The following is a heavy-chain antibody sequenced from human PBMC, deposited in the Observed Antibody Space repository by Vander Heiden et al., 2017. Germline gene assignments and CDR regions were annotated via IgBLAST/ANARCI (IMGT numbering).Heavy chain of an antibody. J-gene: IGHJ4*02. CDR3: ARDDDGDLDY. CDR1: GFTFSTYW. D-gene: IGHD4-17*01. Sequence: EVQLVESGGGLVQPGGCLRLSCAASGFTFSTYWMAWVRQASGKGLEWVANIKHDESEKYYVDSVKGRFTISRDNAKNSLYLQMNSLRVEDTAVYYCARDDDGDLDYWGQGTLVTVSS. CDR2: IKHDESEK. V-gene: IGHV3-7*01.